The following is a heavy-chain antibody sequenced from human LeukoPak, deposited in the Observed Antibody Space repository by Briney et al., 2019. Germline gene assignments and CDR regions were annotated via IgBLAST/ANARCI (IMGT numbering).Heavy chain of an antibody. J-gene: IGHJ4*03. Sequence: RGSLRLSCAASGFTFSKYAVSCVRQAPGKWREWGSASGSTTYYADSVKGRFTISRDYAKNTLYLQMNSLRAEDTAIYYCATGYYYVPRGLDIWGQGTLITVSS. CDR2: SGSTT. D-gene: IGHD3-10*02. CDR1: GFTFSKYA. V-gene: IGHV3-23*01. CDR3: ATGYYYVPRGLDI.